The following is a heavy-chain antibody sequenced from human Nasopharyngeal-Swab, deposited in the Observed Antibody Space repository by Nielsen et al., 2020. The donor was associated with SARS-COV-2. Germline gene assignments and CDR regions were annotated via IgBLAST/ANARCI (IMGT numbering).Heavy chain of an antibody. D-gene: IGHD3-3*01. J-gene: IGHJ5*02. CDR3: ARAKSDSITIFGLVISYRNWFDP. CDR2: MNPNSGNT. CDR1: GYTFTSYD. Sequence: ASVKVSCKASGYTFTSYDINWVRQATGQGLEWMGWMNPNSGNTGYAQKFQGRVTMTRNTSIRTAYMELSSLRSEDTAVYYCARAKSDSITIFGLVISYRNWFDPWGQGTLVTVSS. V-gene: IGHV1-8*01.